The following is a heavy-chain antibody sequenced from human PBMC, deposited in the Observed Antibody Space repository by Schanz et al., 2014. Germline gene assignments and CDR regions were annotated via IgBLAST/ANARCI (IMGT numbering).Heavy chain of an antibody. CDR2: IGTSGGT. CDR1: GFTFSSYV. Sequence: EVQLVESGGGLVQPGGSLRLSCAASGFTFSSYVMSWVRQAPGKGLEWVSTIGTSGGTNYAESVKGRFTISRDNSKNTLYLQMSSLRADDTAVYYCAKAADWPVTRFDPWGQGTLVTVSS. D-gene: IGHD3-9*01. V-gene: IGHV3-23*04. CDR3: AKAADWPVTRFDP. J-gene: IGHJ5*02.